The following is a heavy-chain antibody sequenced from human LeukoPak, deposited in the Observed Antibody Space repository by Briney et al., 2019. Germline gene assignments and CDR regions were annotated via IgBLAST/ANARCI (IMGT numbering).Heavy chain of an antibody. CDR1: GGSISSSSYY. V-gene: IGHV4-39*01. Sequence: SETLSLTCTVSGGSISSSSYYWGWIRQPPGKGLEWIGSIYYSGSTYYNPSLKSRVTISVDTSKNQFSLKLSSVTAADTTVYYCARHSSGWYYYYYYMDVWGKGTTVTVPS. D-gene: IGHD6-19*01. J-gene: IGHJ6*03. CDR2: IYYSGST. CDR3: ARHSSGWYYYYYYMDV.